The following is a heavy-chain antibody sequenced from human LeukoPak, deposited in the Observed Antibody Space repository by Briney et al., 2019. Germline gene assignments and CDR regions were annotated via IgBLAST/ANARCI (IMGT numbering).Heavy chain of an antibody. D-gene: IGHD3-10*01. CDR3: ASSEKNYYGSGSYPPLDY. V-gene: IGHV3-48*01. CDR2: ISSSSSTI. CDR1: GFTFSSYS. J-gene: IGHJ4*02. Sequence: GGSLRLSCAASGFTFSSYSMNWVRQAPGKGLEWVSYISSSSSTIYYADSVKGRFTISRDNSKNTLYLQMNSLRAEDTAVYYCASSEKNYYGSGSYPPLDYWGQGTLVTVSS.